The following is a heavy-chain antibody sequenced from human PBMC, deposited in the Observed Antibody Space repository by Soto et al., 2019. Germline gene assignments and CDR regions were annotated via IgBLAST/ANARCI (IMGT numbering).Heavy chain of an antibody. CDR2: IDGSGGTT. J-gene: IGHJ5*02. CDR1: GFPFSSTD. V-gene: IGHV3-23*01. D-gene: IGHD3-10*01. Sequence: EFQVLQSGGGLVQPGGSLTLSCAASGFPFSSTDMTWVRQAPGKGLEWVSTIDGSGGTTYYADSVKGRFTISRDNSINTVFLQMNSLRADDPALYFCAKNSGGFNTWGQGALVTVSS. CDR3: AKNSGGFNT.